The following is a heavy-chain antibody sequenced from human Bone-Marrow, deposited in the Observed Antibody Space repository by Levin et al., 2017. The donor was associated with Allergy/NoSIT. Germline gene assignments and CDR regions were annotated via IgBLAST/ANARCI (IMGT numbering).Heavy chain of an antibody. CDR2: INEDGSDK. D-gene: IGHD1-14*01. CDR1: GFTFSSRW. J-gene: IGHJ4*02. Sequence: PGESLKISCVASGFTFSSRWMSWVRQAPGKGLEWVANINEDGSDKHYVDSVKGRFTFSRDNAKNSQYLQMNSLRAEDTAVYYCARHEPNARTALDYWGQGTLVTVSS. V-gene: IGHV3-7*01. CDR3: ARHEPNARTALDY.